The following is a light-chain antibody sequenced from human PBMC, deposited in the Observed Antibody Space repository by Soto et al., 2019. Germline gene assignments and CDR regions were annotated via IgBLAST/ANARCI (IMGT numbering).Light chain of an antibody. CDR1: SSDVGGYNY. CDR2: DVS. V-gene: IGLV2-14*03. Sequence: QSALTQPPSVSGSPGQSIAISCTGTSSDVGGYNYVSWYQQHPGKAPELLIYDVSNRPSGVSNRFSGSKSGNTASLTISVLQAEDEADFYCSSYTSSGSYVFGTGTKLTVL. J-gene: IGLJ1*01. CDR3: SSYTSSGSYV.